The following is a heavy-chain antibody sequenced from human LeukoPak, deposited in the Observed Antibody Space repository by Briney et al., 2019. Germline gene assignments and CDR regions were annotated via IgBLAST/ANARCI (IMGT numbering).Heavy chain of an antibody. CDR3: ARQRGCDFWSGSYSFDI. CDR2: TYYSGST. Sequence: SETLSLTCTVSGGSISSGDYYWSWIRQPPGKGLEWIGYTYYSGSTYYNPSLKSRVTISVDASKNQFSLKLSSVTAADTAVYYCARQRGCDFWSGSYSFDIWGQGTMVTVSS. D-gene: IGHD3-3*01. J-gene: IGHJ3*02. V-gene: IGHV4-30-4*01. CDR1: GGSISSGDYY.